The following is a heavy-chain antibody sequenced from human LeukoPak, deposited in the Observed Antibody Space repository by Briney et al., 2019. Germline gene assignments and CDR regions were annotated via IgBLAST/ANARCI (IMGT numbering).Heavy chain of an antibody. Sequence: SETLSLTCTVSGGSISSYYWSWIRQPAGKGREGIGRIYTSGSTNYNPSLNSRVTMSVDTSKNQFSLKLSSVTAADTAVYYCARERYSYGYYVLDYWGQGTLVTVSS. J-gene: IGHJ4*02. D-gene: IGHD5-18*01. V-gene: IGHV4-4*07. CDR1: GGSISSYY. CDR3: ARERYSYGYYVLDY. CDR2: IYTSGST.